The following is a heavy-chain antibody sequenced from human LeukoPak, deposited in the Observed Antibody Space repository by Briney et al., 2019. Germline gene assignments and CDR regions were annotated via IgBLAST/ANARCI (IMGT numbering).Heavy chain of an antibody. J-gene: IGHJ4*02. CDR3: ARGPTTTVTLDY. Sequence: GASVKVSCKASGGTFSSYAISWVRQAPGQGLEWMGGIIPILGTANYAQKFQGRVTITADESTSTAYMELSSLRSEDTAVYYCARGPTTTVTLDYWGQGTLVTVSS. CDR2: IIPILGTA. CDR1: GGTFSSYA. D-gene: IGHD4-17*01. V-gene: IGHV1-69*13.